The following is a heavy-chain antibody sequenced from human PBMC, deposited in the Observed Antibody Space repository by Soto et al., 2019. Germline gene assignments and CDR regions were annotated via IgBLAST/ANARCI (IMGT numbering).Heavy chain of an antibody. J-gene: IGHJ4*02. CDR1: GFTVSSNY. Sequence: EVQLVESGGGLVQPGGSLRLSCAASGFTVSSNYMSWVRQAPGKGLEWVSVIYSGGSTYYAYSVKGRFTISRDNSKNTLYLQMNSLRAEDTAVYYCARDLEYYDILSGYYQRIDYWGQGTLVTVSS. CDR2: IYSGGST. V-gene: IGHV3-66*01. CDR3: ARDLEYYDILSGYYQRIDY. D-gene: IGHD3-9*01.